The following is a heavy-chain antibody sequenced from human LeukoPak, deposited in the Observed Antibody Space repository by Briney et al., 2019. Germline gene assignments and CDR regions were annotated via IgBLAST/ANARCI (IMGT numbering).Heavy chain of an antibody. Sequence: GGSLRLSCAASGFTFSGSAMHWVRQASGKGLEWVGRIRSKANSYATQYAASVKGRFTISRDDSKNTAYLQMNSLKTEDTAVYYYTGNLRIDGYWGQGTLVTVSS. CDR3: TGNLRIDGY. D-gene: IGHD5/OR15-5a*01. CDR1: GFTFSGSA. V-gene: IGHV3-73*01. CDR2: IRSKANSYAT. J-gene: IGHJ4*02.